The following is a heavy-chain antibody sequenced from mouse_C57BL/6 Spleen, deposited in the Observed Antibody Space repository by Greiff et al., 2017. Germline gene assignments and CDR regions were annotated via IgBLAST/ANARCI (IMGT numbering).Heavy chain of an antibody. D-gene: IGHD1-1*01. Sequence: EVTLVESGGGLVKPGGSLKLSCAASGFTFSSYAMSWVRQTPEKRLAWVATISDGGSYTYYPDTVQGRFTISRDNAKNTLYLQMGHLKSEDTAMYDCARDPADNYGTMDYWGQGTSGTVAS. CDR2: ISDGGSYT. V-gene: IGHV5-4*01. CDR1: GFTFSSYA. J-gene: IGHJ4*01. CDR3: ARDPADNYGTMDY.